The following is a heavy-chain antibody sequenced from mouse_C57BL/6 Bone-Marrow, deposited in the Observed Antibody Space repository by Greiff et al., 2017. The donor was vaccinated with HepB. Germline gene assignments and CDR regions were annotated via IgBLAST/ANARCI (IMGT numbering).Heavy chain of an antibody. V-gene: IGHV1-54*01. CDR1: GYAFTNYL. D-gene: IGHD2-4*01. Sequence: VQRVESGAELVRPGTSVKVSCKASGYAFTNYLIEWVKQRPGQGLEWIGVINPGSGGTNYNEKFKGKATLTADKSSSTAYMQLSSLTSEDSAVYFCAIKNDSWFAYWGQGTLVTVSA. CDR3: AIKNDSWFAY. CDR2: INPGSGGT. J-gene: IGHJ3*01.